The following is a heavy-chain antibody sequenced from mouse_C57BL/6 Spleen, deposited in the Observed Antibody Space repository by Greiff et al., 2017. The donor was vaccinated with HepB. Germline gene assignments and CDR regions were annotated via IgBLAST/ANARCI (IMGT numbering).Heavy chain of an antibody. CDR2: IDPNSGGT. D-gene: IGHD1-1*01. V-gene: IGHV1-72*01. Sequence: QVQLKQPGAELVKPGASVKLSCKASGYTFTSYWMHWVKQRPGRGLEWIGRIDPNSGGTKYNEKFKSKATLTVDKPSSTAYMQLSSLTSEDSAVYYCARKEEGYYGSWAYWGQGTLVTVSA. CDR3: ARKEEGYYGSWAY. CDR1: GYTFTSYW. J-gene: IGHJ3*01.